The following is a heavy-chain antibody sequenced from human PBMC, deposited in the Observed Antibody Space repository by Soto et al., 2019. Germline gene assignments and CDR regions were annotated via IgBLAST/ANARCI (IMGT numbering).Heavy chain of an antibody. D-gene: IGHD3-22*01. Sequence: GGSLRLSCAASGFTFSSYALNWVRQSPGKGLEWVSTISSSGDSTHYADSVKGRFTISRDNSKNTLSLQMNSLRAEDTAMYYCARDGTLYDSSAYYYLYWGQGTLVTVSS. V-gene: IGHV3-23*01. CDR3: ARDGTLYDSSAYYYLY. CDR1: GFTFSSYA. J-gene: IGHJ4*02. CDR2: ISSSGDST.